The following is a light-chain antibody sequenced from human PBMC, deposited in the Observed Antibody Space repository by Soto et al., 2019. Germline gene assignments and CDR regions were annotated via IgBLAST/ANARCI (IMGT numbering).Light chain of an antibody. V-gene: IGKV1-39*01. CDR2: GAS. CDR3: QQTHSTPWT. J-gene: IGKJ1*01. CDR1: QTITTY. Sequence: IQMTQSPSSLSASVGDRVTISCRASQTITTYLNWYQQKPGKAPQLLIYGASILQSGVPSRFTGSGSGTDFTLTISSLQPDDFATYHCQQTHSTPWTFGQGTKVEIK.